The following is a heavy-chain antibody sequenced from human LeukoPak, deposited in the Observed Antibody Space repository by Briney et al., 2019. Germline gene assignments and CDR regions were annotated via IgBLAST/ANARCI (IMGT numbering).Heavy chain of an antibody. Sequence: GGSLRLSCAASGFTFSSYAMSWVRQAPGKGLEWVSGISGGGVSTYYSDSVKGRFTISRDNSKNTLYLQMNSLRAEDTAVYYCAKDSASMIVVVTSEYFQHWGQGTLVTVSS. CDR2: ISGGGVST. CDR1: GFTFSSYA. CDR3: AKDSASMIVVVTSEYFQH. V-gene: IGHV3-23*01. D-gene: IGHD3-22*01. J-gene: IGHJ1*01.